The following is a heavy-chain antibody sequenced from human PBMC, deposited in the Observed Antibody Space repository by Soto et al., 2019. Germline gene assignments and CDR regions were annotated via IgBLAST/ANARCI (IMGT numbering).Heavy chain of an antibody. J-gene: IGHJ4*02. CDR1: GYTFSNYY. V-gene: IGHV1-46*01. Sequence: AASVKVSCKASGYTFSNYYMHWVRQAPGQGLEWMGGINPNVDTTYYAQKFLGRLTVTRDTSTSTVYMELSSLRSEDTAVYSCAREGATAAKMFDYWGQGTLVTVSS. CDR3: AREGATAAKMFDY. CDR2: INPNVDTT. D-gene: IGHD2-2*01.